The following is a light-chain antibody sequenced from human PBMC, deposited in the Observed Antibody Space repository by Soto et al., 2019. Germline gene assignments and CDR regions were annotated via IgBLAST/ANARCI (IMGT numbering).Light chain of an antibody. V-gene: IGLV2-11*01. CDR3: CSYGRSLYV. CDR2: DVT. J-gene: IGLJ1*01. Sequence: QSVLTQPRSVSGSPGQSVTISCTGTSSDVGRYNHASWYQHQPGKAPKLMIYDVTTRPSGVPYRFSGSNFGNTASLTISGLQAEDEADYSCCSYGRSLYVFGTGTKLTVL. CDR1: SSDVGRYNH.